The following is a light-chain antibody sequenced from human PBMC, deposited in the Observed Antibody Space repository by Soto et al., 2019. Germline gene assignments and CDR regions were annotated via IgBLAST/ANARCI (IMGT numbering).Light chain of an antibody. CDR1: QSISIW. V-gene: IGKV1-5*03. Sequence: DIQMTQSPSTLSASVGDRVTITCRASQSISIWLAWYQQKPGKDPNLLIYKASTLESGVPSTFSGGGSGTEFNLTISCLQPDDFATYYCQQYNSYPYTFGPGTKLEIK. CDR3: QQYNSYPYT. CDR2: KAS. J-gene: IGKJ2*01.